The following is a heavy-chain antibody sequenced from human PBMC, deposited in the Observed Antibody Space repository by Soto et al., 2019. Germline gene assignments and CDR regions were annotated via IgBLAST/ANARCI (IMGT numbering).Heavy chain of an antibody. CDR3: ARDLKYYGDYQWYFEL. J-gene: IGHJ2*01. V-gene: IGHV1-69*01. CDR1: GGSFSSYA. CDR2: INPIFGTA. D-gene: IGHD4-17*01. Sequence: VQLVQSGAEVKKPGSSVKVSWKASGGSFSSYAISWVRQAPGEGLEWMGGINPIFGTANYAQKFQGRVTITADEPTSTGYMELSTPRSQDTAVYYCARDLKYYGDYQWYFELWGRGTLVTVSS.